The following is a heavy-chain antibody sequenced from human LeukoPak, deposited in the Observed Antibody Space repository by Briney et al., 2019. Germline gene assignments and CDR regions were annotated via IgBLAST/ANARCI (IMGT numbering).Heavy chain of an antibody. D-gene: IGHD6-13*01. CDR2: INPNSGGT. V-gene: IGHV1-2*02. CDR1: GYTFTDYY. CDR3: AKNLRVAATGSFVAFDI. Sequence: GASVKDSCKASGYTFTDYYIHWVRQAPGQGLEWMGWINPNSGGTNYAQKFQGKVTMTRDTSISTAYMELSRLTSDDTAVFYCAKNLRVAATGSFVAFDIWGQGTMVTVSS. J-gene: IGHJ3*02.